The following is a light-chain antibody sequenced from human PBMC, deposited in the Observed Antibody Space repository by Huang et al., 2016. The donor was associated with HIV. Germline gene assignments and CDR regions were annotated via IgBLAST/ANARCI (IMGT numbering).Light chain of an antibody. J-gene: IGKJ2*01. Sequence: EVVMTQSPATLSVSPGERATLSCRASQSVSTNLAWYQQKPGQAPRLLIHDASTRATCVPARFSGSGSGTEFTLTIRSLQSEDFAVYYCQQYNIWPPLYTFGQGTKLEIK. CDR1: QSVSTN. V-gene: IGKV3-15*01. CDR2: DAS. CDR3: QQYNIWPPLYT.